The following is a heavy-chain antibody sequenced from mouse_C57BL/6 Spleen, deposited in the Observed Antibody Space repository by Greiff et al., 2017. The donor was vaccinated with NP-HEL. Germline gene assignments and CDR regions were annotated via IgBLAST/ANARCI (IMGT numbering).Heavy chain of an antibody. CDR3: ARMGDGYWFAY. CDR2: INPNNGGT. Sequence: EVQLQQSGPELVKPGASVKISCKASGYTFTDYYMNWVKQSNGKSLEWIGDINPNNGGTSYNQKFKGKATLTVDKSSSTAYMELRSLTSEDSAVYYCARMGDGYWFAYWGQGTLVTVSA. J-gene: IGHJ3*01. D-gene: IGHD2-3*01. CDR1: GYTFTDYY. V-gene: IGHV1-26*01.